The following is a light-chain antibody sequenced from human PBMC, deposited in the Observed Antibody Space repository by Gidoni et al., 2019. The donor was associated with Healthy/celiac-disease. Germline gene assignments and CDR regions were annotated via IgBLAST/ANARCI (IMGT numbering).Light chain of an antibody. V-gene: IGLV2-14*01. CDR1: SSGVGGYNY. CDR2: EVS. J-gene: IGLJ2*01. CDR3: SSYTSSSTRV. Sequence: QAALTQPASVSGSPGQSITISCTGTSSGVGGYNYVSGSQQHPGKAPKLMIYEVSNRPSGVPVRFSGSKSGNTASLTISGLQAEDEADYYCSSYTSSSTRVFGGGTKLTVL.